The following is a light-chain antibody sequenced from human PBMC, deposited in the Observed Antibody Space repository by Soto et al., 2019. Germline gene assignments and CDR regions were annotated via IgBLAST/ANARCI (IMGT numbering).Light chain of an antibody. CDR3: QQYGTSPIT. J-gene: IGKJ5*01. V-gene: IGKV3-20*01. CDR1: QSVSSSY. CDR2: GAS. Sequence: EIVLTQSPGTLSLSPGERATLSCRASQSVSSSYLAWYQQKPGQAPRLLIYGASRRATGIPDRFSGSGSGTDFTLIISRLEPEDFALYYCQQYGTSPITFGPGTRLEIK.